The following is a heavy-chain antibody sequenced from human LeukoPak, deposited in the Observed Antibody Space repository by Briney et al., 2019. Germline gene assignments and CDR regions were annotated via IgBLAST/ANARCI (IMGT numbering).Heavy chain of an antibody. CDR1: GYTFTNYG. CDR2: MSPYNGNT. V-gene: IGHV1-18*01. D-gene: IGHD4-17*01. Sequence: ASVKVSCKASGYTFTNYGITWVRQAPGQGLEWMGWMSPYNGNTNYAQKFQGRVTMTTDTSMNTAYMELRSLRSDDTAVYHCATEGGWQPTDYGDHVYWGQGTLVTVSS. J-gene: IGHJ4*02. CDR3: ATEGGWQPTDYGDHVY.